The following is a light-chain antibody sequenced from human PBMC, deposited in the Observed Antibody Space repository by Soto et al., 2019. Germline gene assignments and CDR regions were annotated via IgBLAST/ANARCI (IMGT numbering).Light chain of an antibody. Sequence: DIVMTQSPDSLAVSLGERATINCKSSQSVIYSSNNKNYLAWYQQKPGQPPKLLIYWASTRESGVPDRFSGSGSWTDFTLTISSLQAEDVAVYYCQQYYSTPLFGQGTKLEIK. J-gene: IGKJ2*01. CDR3: QQYYSTPL. V-gene: IGKV4-1*01. CDR2: WAS. CDR1: QSVIYSSNNKNY.